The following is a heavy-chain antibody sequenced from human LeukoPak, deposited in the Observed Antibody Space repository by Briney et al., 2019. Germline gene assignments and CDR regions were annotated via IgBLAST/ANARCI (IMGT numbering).Heavy chain of an antibody. J-gene: IGHJ4*02. Sequence: GGSLRLSCAASGFTFSSYGMHWVRQAPGKGLEWVAVIWYDGSNKYYADSVKGRFTISRDNSKNTLYLQMNSLRAEDTAVYYCASDFSGSHGTDYWGQGTLVTVSS. V-gene: IGHV3-33*01. CDR1: GFTFSSYG. CDR2: IWYDGSNK. D-gene: IGHD1-26*01. CDR3: ASDFSGSHGTDY.